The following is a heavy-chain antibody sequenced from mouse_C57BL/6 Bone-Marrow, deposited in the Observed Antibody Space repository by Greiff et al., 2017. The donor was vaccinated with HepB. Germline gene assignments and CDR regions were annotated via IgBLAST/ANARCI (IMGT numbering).Heavy chain of an antibody. D-gene: IGHD2-2*01. V-gene: IGHV14-2*01. CDR1: GFNIKDYY. CDR3: ASSYGYDRVYALDY. J-gene: IGHJ4*01. Sequence: VQLQQSGAELVKPGASVKLSCTASGFNIKDYYMHWVKQRTEQGLEWIGRIDPEDGETKYAQQFQGKATITADTSSNTAYLQLSSLTSEDTAVYYCASSYGYDRVYALDYWGQGTSVTVSS. CDR2: IDPEDGET.